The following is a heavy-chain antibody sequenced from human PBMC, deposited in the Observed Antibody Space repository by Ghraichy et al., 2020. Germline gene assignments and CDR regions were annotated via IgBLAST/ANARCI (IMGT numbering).Heavy chain of an antibody. CDR3: SWDSLLEWLFES. CDR2: ISSSSRTT. J-gene: IGHJ4*02. V-gene: IGHV3-48*02. D-gene: IGHD3-3*01. Sequence: LHWVSYISSSSRTTYYADSVQGRFTISRDHATNSLYLQMNSLRDADTAVYYCSWDSLLEWLFESWGQGTLVTVSS.